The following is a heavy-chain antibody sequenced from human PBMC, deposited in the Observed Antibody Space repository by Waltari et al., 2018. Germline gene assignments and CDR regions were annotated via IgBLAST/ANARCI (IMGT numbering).Heavy chain of an antibody. CDR2: IKTDGGYT. CDR3: ARDGDRNYDY. Sequence: EVQLVESGGGLVQPGGSLRLSCRISGFRFSDYWMTWVRQAPGEGLEWVGNIKTDGGYTYYTDSVKGRFTISRDNGKNSLFLQMDSLKVEDTAVYYCARDGDRNYDYWGQGTLVTVSS. J-gene: IGHJ4*02. V-gene: IGHV3-7*01. CDR1: GFRFSDYW. D-gene: IGHD1-7*01.